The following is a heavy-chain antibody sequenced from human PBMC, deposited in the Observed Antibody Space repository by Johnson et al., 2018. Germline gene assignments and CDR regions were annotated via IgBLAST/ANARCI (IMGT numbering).Heavy chain of an antibody. CDR2: IKSKTDGGTT. J-gene: IGHJ4*02. CDR3: ARDTGSFCDGDCYPR. V-gene: IGHV3-15*07. D-gene: IGHD2-21*02. CDR1: GFTFSNAW. Sequence: EVQLVESGGGLVKPGGSLRLSCAASGFTFSNAWMNWVRQAPGKGLAWVGRIKSKTDGGTTDYAAPVKGRFTISRDNSRSTLYLQMNSLRTEDTAVYYCARDTGSFCDGDCYPRWGQGTLVTVSS.